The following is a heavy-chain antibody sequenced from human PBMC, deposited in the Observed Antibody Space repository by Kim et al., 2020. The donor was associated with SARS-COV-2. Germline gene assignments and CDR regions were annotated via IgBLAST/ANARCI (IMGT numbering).Heavy chain of an antibody. CDR1: GYTFTGYY. CDR2: INSKSGGT. J-gene: IGHJ6*02. D-gene: IGHD2-8*02. V-gene: IGHV1-2*02. CDR3: AREDMRCSGGVCCSGCYFYGMDV. Sequence: ASVKVSCKASGYTFTGYYIHWVRQAPGQGLEWMGWINSKSGGTNYVQKFQGRVTMTRDTSISTAYMELSSLRSDDTAVYYCAREDMRCSGGVCCSGCYFYGMDVWGQGATVTVSS.